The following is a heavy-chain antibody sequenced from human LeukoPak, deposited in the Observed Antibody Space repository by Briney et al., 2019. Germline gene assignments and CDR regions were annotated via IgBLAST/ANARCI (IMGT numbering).Heavy chain of an antibody. CDR1: GGSISSSSYY. CDR2: IYYSGST. CDR3: AVTYYYDSSGYSPKYFQH. V-gene: IGHV4-61*05. J-gene: IGHJ1*01. D-gene: IGHD3-22*01. Sequence: SETLSLTCTVSGGSISSSSYYWGWIRQPPGKGLEWIGYIYYSGSTNYNSSLKSRVTISVDTSKNQFSLKLSSVTAADTAVYYCAVTYYYDSSGYSPKYFQHWGQGTLVTVSS.